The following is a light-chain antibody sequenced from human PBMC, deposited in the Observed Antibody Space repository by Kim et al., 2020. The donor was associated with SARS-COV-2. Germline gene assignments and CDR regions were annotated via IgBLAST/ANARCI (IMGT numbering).Light chain of an antibody. CDR2: QDS. CDR1: KLGDKY. V-gene: IGLV3-1*01. CDR3: QAWDSSTYYV. J-gene: IGLJ1*01. Sequence: VSPGQTASITCSGDKLGDKYACWYQQKPGQSPVLVIYQDSKRPSGIPERFSGSNSGNTATLTIIGTQAMDEADYYCQAWDSSTYYVFGTGTKVTVL.